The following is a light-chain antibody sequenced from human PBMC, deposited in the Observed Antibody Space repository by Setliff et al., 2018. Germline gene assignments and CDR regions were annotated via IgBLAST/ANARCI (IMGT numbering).Light chain of an antibody. CDR3: SSYKNTNKKV. V-gene: IGLV2-14*01. Sequence: QSVLAQPAAVSRSPGQSITISCTGTSSDVGGYDYVSWYQQHPGKAPKLIIYDVTKRPSGVSSRFSGSKSGNTASLTISGLQAEGEADYFCSSYKNTNKKVFGTGTKVTVL. CDR2: DVT. J-gene: IGLJ1*01. CDR1: SSDVGGYDY.